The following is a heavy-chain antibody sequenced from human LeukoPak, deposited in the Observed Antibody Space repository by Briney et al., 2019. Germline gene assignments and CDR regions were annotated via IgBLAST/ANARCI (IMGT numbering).Heavy chain of an antibody. Sequence: GGSLRLSCAASGFTFSSYAMSWVRQAPGKRLEWVSAISGSGGSTYYADSVKGRVTISRDNTKSTLYLQMNSLRAENTAVYYSAKDWGIVEVNPLFDYWGEGT. D-gene: IGHD3-22*01. J-gene: IGHJ4*02. V-gene: IGHV3-23*01. CDR2: ISGSGGST. CDR1: GFTFSSYA. CDR3: AKDWGIVEVNPLFDY.